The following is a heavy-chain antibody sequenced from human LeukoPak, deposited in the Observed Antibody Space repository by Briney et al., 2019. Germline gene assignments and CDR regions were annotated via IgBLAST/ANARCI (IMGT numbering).Heavy chain of an antibody. D-gene: IGHD4-17*01. J-gene: IGHJ3*02. CDR2: VNGDGSST. V-gene: IGHV3-74*01. CDR1: GFTFTSYW. Sequence: GGSLRLPCAASGFTFTSYWMHWVRQAPGKGLVWVSRVNGDGSSTTYADSVKGRFTISRDNAKNTLYLQMSSLRAEDTAVYYCARPQHGDLYAFDIWGQGTMVTVSS. CDR3: ARPQHGDLYAFDI.